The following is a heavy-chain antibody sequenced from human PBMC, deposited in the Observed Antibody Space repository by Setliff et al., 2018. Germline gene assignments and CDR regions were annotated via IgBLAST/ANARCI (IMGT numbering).Heavy chain of an antibody. Sequence: GESLKISCKGSGCSFTSYWIGWVRQMPGKGLEWMGIIYPGDSDTRYSPSFQGQVTISADKSISTAYLQWSSLRASDTAMYYCARHRWALDDAFDIWGQGTMVTVSS. D-gene: IGHD3-16*01. J-gene: IGHJ3*02. CDR2: IYPGDSDT. V-gene: IGHV5-51*01. CDR1: GCSFTSYW. CDR3: ARHRWALDDAFDI.